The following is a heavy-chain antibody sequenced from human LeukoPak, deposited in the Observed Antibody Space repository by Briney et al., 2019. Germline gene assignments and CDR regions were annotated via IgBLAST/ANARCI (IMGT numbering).Heavy chain of an antibody. CDR2: INHSGST. CDR3: ARGFRNNIVATLRVWFDP. D-gene: IGHD5-12*01. Sequence: KPGGSLRLSCAASGFTFSDYYMSWIRQPPGKGLEWIGEINHSGSTNYNPSLKSRVTISVDTSKNQFSLKLSSVTAADTAVYYCARGFRNNIVATLRVWFDPWGQGTLVTVSS. V-gene: IGHV4-34*01. CDR1: GFTFSDYY. J-gene: IGHJ5*02.